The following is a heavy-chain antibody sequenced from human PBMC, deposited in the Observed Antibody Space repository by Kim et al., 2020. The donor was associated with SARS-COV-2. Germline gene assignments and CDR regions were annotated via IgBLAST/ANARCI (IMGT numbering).Heavy chain of an antibody. J-gene: IGHJ6*02. V-gene: IGHV4-34*01. CDR2: INHSGST. Sequence: SETLSLTCAVYGGSFSGYYWSWIRQPPGKGLEWIGEINHSGSTNYNPSLKSRVTISVDTSKNQFSLKLSSVTAADTAVYYCARGQGYYYGSGRIGYYYGMDVWGQGTTVTVSS. D-gene: IGHD3-10*01. CDR3: ARGQGYYYGSGRIGYYYGMDV. CDR1: GGSFSGYY.